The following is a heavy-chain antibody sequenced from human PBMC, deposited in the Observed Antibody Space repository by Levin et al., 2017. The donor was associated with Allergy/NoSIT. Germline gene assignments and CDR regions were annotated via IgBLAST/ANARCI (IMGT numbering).Heavy chain of an antibody. CDR1: GYTFTSYG. J-gene: IGHJ6*02. D-gene: IGHD5-24*01. CDR3: ARDLESNAYYYYGMDV. Sequence: ASVKVSCKASGYTFTSYGISWVRQAPGQGLEWMGWISAYNGNTNYAQKLQGRVTMTTDTSTSTAYMELRSLRSDDTAVYYCARDLESNAYYYYGMDVWGQGTTVTVSS. CDR2: ISAYNGNT. V-gene: IGHV1-18*01.